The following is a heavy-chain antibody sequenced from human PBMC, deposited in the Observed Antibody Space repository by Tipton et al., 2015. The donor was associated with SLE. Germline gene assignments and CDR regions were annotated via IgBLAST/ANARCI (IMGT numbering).Heavy chain of an antibody. V-gene: IGHV4-34*01. CDR2: INHSGST. CDR3: ARGPSGSPNYYYYGMDV. J-gene: IGHJ6*02. CDR1: GGSFSGYY. D-gene: IGHD1-26*01. Sequence: TLSLTCAVYGGSFSGYYWSWIRQPPGKGLEWIGEINHSGSTNYNPSLKSRVTISVDTSKNQFSLRLSSVTAADTAVYYCARGPSGSPNYYYYGMDVWGQGTTVTASS.